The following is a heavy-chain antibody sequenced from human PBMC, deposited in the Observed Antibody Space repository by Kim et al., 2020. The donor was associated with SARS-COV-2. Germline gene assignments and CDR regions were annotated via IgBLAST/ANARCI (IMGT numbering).Heavy chain of an antibody. J-gene: IGHJ4*02. CDR1: GFTFSNLW. D-gene: IGHD3-3*01. Sequence: GGSLRLSCAVSGFTFSNLWMHWVRQAPGKGLVWVSRINIDGSGTTYADSVKGRFTISRDNAKNTLFLEMNSLRVEDTAVYYCVESSGFPSYCGQGALVT. V-gene: IGHV3-74*01. CDR3: VESSGFPSY. CDR2: INIDGSGT.